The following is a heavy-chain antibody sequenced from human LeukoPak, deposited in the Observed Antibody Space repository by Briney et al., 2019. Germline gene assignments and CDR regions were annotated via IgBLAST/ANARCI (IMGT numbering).Heavy chain of an antibody. Sequence: GASVKVSCKASGYTFTSYGIGWVRQAPGQGLEWMGWISAYNGNTNYAQKLQGRVTTTTDTSTSTAYMELSSLRSEDTAVYYCARARQYYFDYWGQGTLVTVSS. V-gene: IGHV1-18*01. CDR1: GYTFTSYG. CDR2: ISAYNGNT. CDR3: ARARQYYFDY. D-gene: IGHD6-19*01. J-gene: IGHJ4*02.